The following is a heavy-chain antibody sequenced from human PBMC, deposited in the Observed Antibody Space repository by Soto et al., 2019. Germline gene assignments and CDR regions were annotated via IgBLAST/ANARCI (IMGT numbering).Heavy chain of an antibody. D-gene: IGHD6-6*01. CDR1: GGSFSGYY. J-gene: IGHJ6*02. CDR2: INHSGST. Sequence: SETLSLTCAVYGGSFSGYYWSWIRQPPGKGLEWIGEINHSGSTNYNPSLKSRVTISVDTSKNQLSLKLSSVTAADTAVYYCARLPLSSSSSAPRYYYYYGMDVWGQGTTVTVSS. V-gene: IGHV4-34*01. CDR3: ARLPLSSSSSAPRYYYYYGMDV.